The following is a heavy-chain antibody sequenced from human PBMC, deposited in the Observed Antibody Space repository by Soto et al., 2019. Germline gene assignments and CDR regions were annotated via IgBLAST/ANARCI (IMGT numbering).Heavy chain of an antibody. CDR1: GFTFNNYA. CDR3: AKLGSSSWSPHYYFDY. D-gene: IGHD2-2*01. CDR2: ITDSGDDT. V-gene: IGHV3-23*01. J-gene: IGHJ4*02. Sequence: GGSLRLSCAASGFTFNNYAMGWVRQAPGKGLEWVSAITDSGDDTYYIDSVKGRFTISRDNSKSTLYLQMNSLRAGDTAIYYCAKLGSSSWSPHYYFDYWGQGTLVTVSS.